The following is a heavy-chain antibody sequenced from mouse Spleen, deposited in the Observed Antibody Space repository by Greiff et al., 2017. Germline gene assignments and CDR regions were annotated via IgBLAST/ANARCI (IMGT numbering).Heavy chain of an antibody. CDR3: ARRDGSGAMDY. CDR1: GYSITSDYA. CDR2: ISYSGST. Sequence: EVKVEESGPGLVKPSQSLSLTCTVTGYSITSDYAWXXIRQFPGNKLEWMGYISYSGSTSYNPSLKSRISITRDTSKNQFFLQLNSVTTEDTATYYCARRDGSGAMDYWGQGTSVTVSS. V-gene: IGHV3-2*02. J-gene: IGHJ4*01. D-gene: IGHD3-1*01.